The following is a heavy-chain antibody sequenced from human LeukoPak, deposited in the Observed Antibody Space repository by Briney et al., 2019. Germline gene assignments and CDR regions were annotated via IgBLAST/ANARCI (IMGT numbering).Heavy chain of an antibody. CDR1: GFTFSSYS. V-gene: IGHV3-21*01. D-gene: IGHD5-12*01. Sequence: GGSLRLSCAASGFTFSSYSMNWVRQAPGKGLEWVSSISSSSSYIYYADSVKGRFTISRDNAKNSLYLQMNSLRAEDTAVYYCARDYSGYVLMPGGLDYWGQGTLVTVSS. J-gene: IGHJ4*02. CDR3: ARDYSGYVLMPGGLDY. CDR2: ISSSSSYI.